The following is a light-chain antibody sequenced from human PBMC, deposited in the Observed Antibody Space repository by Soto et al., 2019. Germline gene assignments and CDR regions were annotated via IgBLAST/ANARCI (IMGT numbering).Light chain of an antibody. CDR1: SSDVGGYNS. Sequence: QSALTQPASVSGSPGQSITISCTGTSSDVGGYNSVSWYQHHPGKAPKLMIYEVSNRPSGVSNRFSGSKSGNTASLTISGLQAEDEADYYCSSYTPRSSLYVFGTGTKVTVL. CDR3: SSYTPRSSLYV. V-gene: IGLV2-14*01. CDR2: EVS. J-gene: IGLJ1*01.